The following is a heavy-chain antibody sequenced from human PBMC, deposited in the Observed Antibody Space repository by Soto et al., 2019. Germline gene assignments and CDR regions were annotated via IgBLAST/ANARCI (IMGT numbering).Heavy chain of an antibody. Sequence: QVQLQESGPGLVKPSQTLSLTCTVSGASISSGDYNWSWIRQPPGKGLEWIGYIYYSGSTYYTPSLKRRVIISLDTSKNQFSLRLSSVTAADTDVYYCARGDYYDHSGYSNFDSWGQGTLVTVSS. CDR1: GASISSGDYN. CDR3: ARGDYYDHSGYSNFDS. V-gene: IGHV4-30-4*01. J-gene: IGHJ4*02. CDR2: IYYSGST. D-gene: IGHD3-22*01.